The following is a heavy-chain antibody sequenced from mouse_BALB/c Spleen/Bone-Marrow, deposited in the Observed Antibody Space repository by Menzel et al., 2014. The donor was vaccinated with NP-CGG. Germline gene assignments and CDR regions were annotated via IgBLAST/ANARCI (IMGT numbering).Heavy chain of an antibody. J-gene: IGHJ4*01. CDR1: GFTFSSFG. V-gene: IGHV5-17*02. D-gene: IGHD2-4*01. CDR2: ISNGSSPI. CDR3: ARKGAMITHYYAMDY. Sequence: EVKVVESGGGLVQPGGSRKLSCAASGFTFSSFGMHWVRQAPEKGLEWVAYISNGSSPIYYADTVKDRFTISRDNPKNTLFLQMTSLRSEDTAMYYCARKGAMITHYYAMDYWGQGTSVTVSS.